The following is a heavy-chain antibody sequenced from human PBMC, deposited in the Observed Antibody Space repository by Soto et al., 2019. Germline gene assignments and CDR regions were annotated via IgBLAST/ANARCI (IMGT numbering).Heavy chain of an antibody. Sequence: SETLSLTCTVSGGSSSRGDYYWSWIRQPPGKGLEWIGYIYYSGSTYYNPSLKSRVTISVDTSKNQFSLKLSSVTAADTAVYYCARDWGSGIAPRNWFDPWGQGTLVTVSS. V-gene: IGHV4-30-4*01. CDR1: GGSSSRGDYY. J-gene: IGHJ5*02. CDR3: ARDWGSGIAPRNWFDP. D-gene: IGHD6-13*01. CDR2: IYYSGST.